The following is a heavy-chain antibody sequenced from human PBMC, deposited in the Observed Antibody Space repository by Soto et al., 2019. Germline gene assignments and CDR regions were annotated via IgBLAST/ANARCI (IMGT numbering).Heavy chain of an antibody. CDR1: GFTFSSYG. J-gene: IGHJ6*02. CDR2: ISYDGNNK. D-gene: IGHD6-19*01. Sequence: QVQLVESGGGVVQPGRSLRLSWAASGFTFSSYGMHWVRRAQGKGLGWVAVISYDGNNKWYADSVKGRVTISRDNSKNTLYPQMNGLRAEDTAVFYCAKAAVAGHYYYAMDVWGQGTTVTVSS. CDR3: AKAAVAGHYYYAMDV. V-gene: IGHV3-30*18.